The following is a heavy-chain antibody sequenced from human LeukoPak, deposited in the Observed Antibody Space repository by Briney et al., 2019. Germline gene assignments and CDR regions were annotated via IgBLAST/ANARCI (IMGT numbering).Heavy chain of an antibody. CDR3: VRGGIRVSGIDAFDI. D-gene: IGHD5/OR15-5a*01. CDR1: GFTYSNYD. J-gene: IGHJ3*02. CDR2: IGIADDT. Sequence: GGSLRLSCAASGFTYSNYDMHWVRQGPGGGLEWVSAIGIADDTHYADSVKGRFTISRENARNSLYLQVNSLRDGDTAVYYCVRGGIRVSGIDAFDIWGQGTVVTVSS. V-gene: IGHV3-13*01.